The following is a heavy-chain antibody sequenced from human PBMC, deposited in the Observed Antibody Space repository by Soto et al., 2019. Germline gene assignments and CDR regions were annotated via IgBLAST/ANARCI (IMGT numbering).Heavy chain of an antibody. CDR1: GGTFNNYA. CDR2: IVPIFGTP. J-gene: IGHJ6*02. V-gene: IGHV1-69*06. Sequence: QVQLVQSGAEVKKPGSSVKVSCKASGGTFNNYAISWVRQAPGQGLEWMGGIVPIFGTPKYAQKFQGRVTITADKSKNIAYMELGSLRSEDTAVYFCARDHYDSTGHDKYYYYGMEVWGQGTTVTVSS. D-gene: IGHD3-22*01. CDR3: ARDHYDSTGHDKYYYYGMEV.